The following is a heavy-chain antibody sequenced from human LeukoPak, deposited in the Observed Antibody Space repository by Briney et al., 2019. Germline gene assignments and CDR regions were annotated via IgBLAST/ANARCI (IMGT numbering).Heavy chain of an antibody. D-gene: IGHD3-22*01. V-gene: IGHV3-9*01. CDR1: GFTFDDYA. CDR2: ISWNSGSI. Sequence: GRSLRLSCAASGFTFDDYAMHWVRQAPGKGLEWVSGISWNSGSIGYADSVKGRFTISRDNAKNSLYLQMNSLRAEDTAVYYCARGRPEYYYDSSGYYDLTSWGQGTLVTVSS. J-gene: IGHJ4*02. CDR3: ARGRPEYYYDSSGYYDLTS.